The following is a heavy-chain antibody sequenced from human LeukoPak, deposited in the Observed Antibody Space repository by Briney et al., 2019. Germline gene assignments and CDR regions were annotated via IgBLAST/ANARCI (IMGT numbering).Heavy chain of an antibody. D-gene: IGHD3-10*01. J-gene: IGHJ6*03. CDR2: IYYSGST. CDR3: ARSTPRVGSGRSPYYMDV. V-gene: IGHV4-59*08. Sequence: SETLSLTCSVAGGFIGIYYWSWIRQPPGKGLEWIVYIYYSGSTNYTPPITSPVTISLDPSKNPFPLTLSTVNAADTAVYYCARSTPRVGSGRSPYYMDVWGKGATVTVS. CDR1: GGFIGIYY.